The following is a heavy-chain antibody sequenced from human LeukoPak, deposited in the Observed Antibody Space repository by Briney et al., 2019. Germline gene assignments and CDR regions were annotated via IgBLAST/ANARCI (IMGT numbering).Heavy chain of an antibody. CDR2: IKQDGSEK. CDR3: ARGPSPYNWNYYYYYYMDV. D-gene: IGHD1-1*01. CDR1: GFTFSSYW. Sequence: PGGSLRLSCAASGFTFSSYWMTWVRQAPGKGLEWVANIKQDGSEKYYVDSVKGRFTISRDNAKNSLYLQMNSLRAEDTAVYYCARGPSPYNWNYYYYYYMDVWGKGTTVTISS. J-gene: IGHJ6*03. V-gene: IGHV3-7*01.